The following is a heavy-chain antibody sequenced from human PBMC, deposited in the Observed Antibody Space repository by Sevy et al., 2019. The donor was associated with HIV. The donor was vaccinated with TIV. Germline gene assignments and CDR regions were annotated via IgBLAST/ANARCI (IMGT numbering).Heavy chain of an antibody. CDR2: IKSKTDGGTT. CDR1: GFTFSNAW. V-gene: IGHV3-15*01. D-gene: IGHD3-3*01. CDR3: TTCSLLEWLLSGTYYFDY. J-gene: IGHJ4*02. Sequence: GGSLRLSCAASGFTFSNAWMSWVRQAPGKGLEWVGRIKSKTDGGTTDYAAPVKGRFTISRDDSKNTLYLQMNSLKTEDTAVYYCTTCSLLEWLLSGTYYFDYWGQGTLVTVSS.